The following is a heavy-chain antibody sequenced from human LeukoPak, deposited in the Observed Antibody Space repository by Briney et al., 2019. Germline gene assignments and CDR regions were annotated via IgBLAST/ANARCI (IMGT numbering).Heavy chain of an antibody. CDR2: MNPNSGNT. CDR1: GYTFTSYD. J-gene: IGHJ4*02. V-gene: IGHV1-8*01. Sequence: GASVKVSCKASGYTFTSYDINWVRQATGQGLEWMGWMNPNSGNTGYAQKFQGRVTMTEDTSTDTAYMELSSLRSEDTAVYYCATDHSSGPDFDYWGQGTLVTVSS. CDR3: ATDHSSGPDFDY. D-gene: IGHD6-19*01.